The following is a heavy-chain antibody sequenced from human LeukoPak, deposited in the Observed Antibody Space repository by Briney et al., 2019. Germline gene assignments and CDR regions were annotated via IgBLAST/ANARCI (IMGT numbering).Heavy chain of an antibody. D-gene: IGHD2-15*01. Sequence: SGTLSLTCAVSGDSVSTTTWWNWVRPPPGKGLEWIGEVYDSGSTNYNPSLRGRFTMSVDKSKNQFSLNLNSVTAADTAVYFCARAGGDIVIDAFDIWGQGTMVIVSS. CDR2: VYDSGST. J-gene: IGHJ3*02. V-gene: IGHV4-4*02. CDR3: ARAGGDIVIDAFDI. CDR1: GDSVSTTTW.